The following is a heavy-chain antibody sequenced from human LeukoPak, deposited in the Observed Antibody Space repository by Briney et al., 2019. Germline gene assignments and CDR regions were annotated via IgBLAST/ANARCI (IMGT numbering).Heavy chain of an antibody. Sequence: SETLSLTCAVSGGSISSGGYSWSWIRQPPGKGLEWIGYIYHSGSTYYNPSLKSRVTISVDRSKNQFSLKLSSVTAADTAVYYCARSSAAATQAFDIWGQGTMVTVPS. V-gene: IGHV4-30-2*01. D-gene: IGHD6-13*01. CDR3: ARSSAAATQAFDI. CDR1: GGSISSGGYS. CDR2: IYHSGST. J-gene: IGHJ3*02.